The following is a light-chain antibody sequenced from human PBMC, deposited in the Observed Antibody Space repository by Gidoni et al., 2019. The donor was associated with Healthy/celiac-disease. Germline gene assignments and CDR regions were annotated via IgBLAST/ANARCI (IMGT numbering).Light chain of an antibody. CDR1: QSLLHSNGYNY. CDR2: LGS. J-gene: IGKJ3*01. CDR3: MQDIQTPFT. V-gene: IGKV2-28*01. Sequence: DIVMPHSPLSLPVTPGETASISCRSSQSLLHSNGYNYLDWYLQKPGQSPQLLIYLGSNRASGVPDRFSGSGSGTDFTLKISRVEAEDVGVYYCMQDIQTPFTFGPGTKVDIK.